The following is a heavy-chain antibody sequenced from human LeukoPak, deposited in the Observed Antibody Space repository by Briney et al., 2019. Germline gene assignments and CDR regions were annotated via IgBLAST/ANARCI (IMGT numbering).Heavy chain of an antibody. D-gene: IGHD6-19*01. CDR1: GFTFSSYS. CDR2: ISSSSSTI. V-gene: IGHV3-48*01. J-gene: IGHJ6*03. CDR3: ARVSVAGLYYYYYMDV. Sequence: PGGSLRLSCAASGFTFSSYSMNWVRQAPGKGLEWVSYISSSSSTIYYADSVKGRFTISRDNAKNSLFLQMNSLRAEDTAVYYCARVSVAGLYYYYYMDVWGKGTTVTISS.